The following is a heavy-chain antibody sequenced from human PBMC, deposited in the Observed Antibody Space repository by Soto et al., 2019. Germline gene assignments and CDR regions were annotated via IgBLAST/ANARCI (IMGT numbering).Heavy chain of an antibody. Sequence: QVQLVQSGAVVRKPGASVKLSCQTSGYPFTSYHMHWVRQAPGQGLEWMGVINPSEGRTRYSQKFQDRVTMTRDTSTSTVYMELSSLRSEDTATYFCARGREYSFGYNWFDPWGQGTLLTVSS. CDR3: ARGREYSFGYNWFDP. CDR2: INPSEGRT. D-gene: IGHD4-4*01. CDR1: GYPFTSYH. V-gene: IGHV1-46*01. J-gene: IGHJ5*02.